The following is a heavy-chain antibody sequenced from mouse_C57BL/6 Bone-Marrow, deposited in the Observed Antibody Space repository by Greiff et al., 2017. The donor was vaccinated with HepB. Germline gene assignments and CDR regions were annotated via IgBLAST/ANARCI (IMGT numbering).Heavy chain of an antibody. CDR1: GFTFSDYG. V-gene: IGHV5-17*01. CDR2: ISSGSSTI. D-gene: IGHD4-1*01. Sequence: EVKLMESGGGLVKPGGSLKLSCAASGFTFSDYGMHWVRQAPEKGLEWVAYISSGSSTIYYADTVKGRFTISRDNAKNTLFLQMTSLRSEDTAMYYCAKGPGTGGDYWGQCTTLTVSS. J-gene: IGHJ2*01. CDR3: AKGPGTGGDY.